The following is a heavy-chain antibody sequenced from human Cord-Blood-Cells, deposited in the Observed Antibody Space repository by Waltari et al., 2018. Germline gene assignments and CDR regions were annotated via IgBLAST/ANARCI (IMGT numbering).Heavy chain of an antibody. CDR3: AREYSSSWYYYYYYMDV. J-gene: IGHJ6*03. CDR2: ISSSSSYI. Sequence: EVQLVESGGGLVKPGGSLRLSCAASGFTFSSYSMNWVRQAPGKGLEWVSSISSSSSYIYYADSVKGRFTIARDNAKNSLYLQMNSLRAEDTAWYYCAREYSSSWYYYYYYMDVWGKGTTVTVSS. V-gene: IGHV3-21*01. CDR1: GFTFSSYS. D-gene: IGHD6-13*01.